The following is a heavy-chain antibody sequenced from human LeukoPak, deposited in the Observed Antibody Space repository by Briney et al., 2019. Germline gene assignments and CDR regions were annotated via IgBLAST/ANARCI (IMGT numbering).Heavy chain of an antibody. J-gene: IGHJ4*02. Sequence: PGGSLRLSCAASGFTFSSYAMHWVRQAPGKGLEWVAVISYDGSNKYYADSVKGRFTISRDNSKNTLYLQMNSLRAEDTAVYYCAKVIAAADLFDYWGQGTLVTVSS. D-gene: IGHD6-13*01. CDR1: GFTFSSYA. CDR3: AKVIAAADLFDY. CDR2: ISYDGSNK. V-gene: IGHV3-30*04.